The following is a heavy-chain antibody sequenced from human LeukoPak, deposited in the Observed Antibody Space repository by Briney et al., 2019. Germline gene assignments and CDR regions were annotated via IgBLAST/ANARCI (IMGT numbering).Heavy chain of an antibody. CDR2: IYWDDDK. CDR3: AHRRALSNYWNYGEFDY. V-gene: IGHV2-5*02. J-gene: IGHJ4*02. D-gene: IGHD1-7*01. CDR1: GFSLTTSGVG. Sequence: ESGPTLVNPTQTLTLTCTFSGFSLTTSGVGAGWIRQPPGEALEWLAVIYWDDDKRYNPSLKSRLSITKDTSKNQVVLSVTNVDPMDTATFYCAHRRALSNYWNYGEFDYWGQGARVTVSS.